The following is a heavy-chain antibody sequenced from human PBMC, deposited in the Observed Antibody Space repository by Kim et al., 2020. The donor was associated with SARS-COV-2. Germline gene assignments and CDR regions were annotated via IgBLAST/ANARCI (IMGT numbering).Heavy chain of an antibody. J-gene: IGHJ4*02. CDR2: ISSRGNTV. V-gene: IGHV3-48*03. D-gene: IGHD4-17*01. CDR3: ARDPSVGGTDNDYDIDY. Sequence: GGSLRLSCVASGFPFRSYEMNWVRLAPGKGLEWVSYISSRGNTVYYADSVKGRFTISRDNAKNSLFLQINSLRAEDTAVYYCARDPSVGGTDNDYDIDYWGRGTLVTVSS. CDR1: GFPFRSYE.